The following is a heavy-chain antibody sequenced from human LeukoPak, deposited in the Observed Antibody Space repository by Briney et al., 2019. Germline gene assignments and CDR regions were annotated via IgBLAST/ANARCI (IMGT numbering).Heavy chain of an antibody. D-gene: IGHD4-23*01. CDR2: VYYSGST. CDR3: ARGLRWNDY. Sequence: SETLSLTCTVSGASMTTYYWTWIRQPPGKGLEWIGYVYYSGSTNYNPSLKSRVTISLDTSKNQFSLKLTSVTAADTAVYYCARGLRWNDYSGQGTLVTVSS. J-gene: IGHJ4*02. CDR1: GASMTTYY. V-gene: IGHV4-59*01.